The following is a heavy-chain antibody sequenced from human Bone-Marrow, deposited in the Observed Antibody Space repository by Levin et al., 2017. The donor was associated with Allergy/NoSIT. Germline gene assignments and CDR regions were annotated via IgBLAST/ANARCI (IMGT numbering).Heavy chain of an antibody. J-gene: IGHJ6*02. V-gene: IGHV3-33*01. Sequence: GGSLRLSCAASGFTFSSYGMHWVRQAPGKGLEWVAVIWYDGSNKYYADSVKGRFTISRDNSKNTLYLQMNSLRAEDTAVYYCARAIEYSSSRGMDVWGQGTTVTVSS. CDR2: IWYDGSNK. CDR1: GFTFSSYG. D-gene: IGHD6-6*01. CDR3: ARAIEYSSSRGMDV.